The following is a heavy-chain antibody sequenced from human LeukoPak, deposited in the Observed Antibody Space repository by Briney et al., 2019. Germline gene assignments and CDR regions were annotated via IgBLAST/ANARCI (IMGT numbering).Heavy chain of an antibody. D-gene: IGHD3-10*01. V-gene: IGHV3-23*01. CDR3: AKMEGKGKPTTYGFIDY. CDR2: ISGSGGST. CDR1: GFTFSSYA. J-gene: IGHJ4*02. Sequence: TGGSLRLSCAASGFTFSSYAMSWVRQAPGKGLEWVSAISGSGGSTYYADSVKGRFTISRDNSKNTLYLQMNSLRAEDTAVYYCAKMEGKGKPTTYGFIDYWGQGTLVTVSS.